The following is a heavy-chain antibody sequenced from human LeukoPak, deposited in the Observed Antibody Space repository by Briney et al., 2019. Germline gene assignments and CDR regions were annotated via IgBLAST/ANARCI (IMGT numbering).Heavy chain of an antibody. CDR1: GFTFSSYA. D-gene: IGHD3-10*01. CDR3: AKELTVVGELLANFDY. V-gene: IGHV3-23*01. J-gene: IGHJ4*02. Sequence: GGSLRLSCAASGFTFSSYAMSWVRQAPGKGLEWVSAISRSGGSTYYADSVKGRFTISRDNSKNTLYLQMNSLRAEDTAVYYCAKELTVVGELLANFDYWGQGTLVTVSS. CDR2: ISRSGGST.